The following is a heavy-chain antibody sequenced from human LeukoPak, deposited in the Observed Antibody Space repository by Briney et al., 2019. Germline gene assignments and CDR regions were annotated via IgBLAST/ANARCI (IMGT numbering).Heavy chain of an antibody. Sequence: TSETLSLTCSVSRGSLSTFYWSWIRQPPGKGLEWIGYIYYGGTTNYNPSLKRRVSVSADTSKNQFSLRLRNATAADTAAYYCAREIDRRLDYWGQGALVTVSS. V-gene: IGHV4-59*01. J-gene: IGHJ4*02. CDR3: AREIDRRLDY. CDR1: RGSLSTFY. CDR2: IYYGGTT. D-gene: IGHD3-22*01.